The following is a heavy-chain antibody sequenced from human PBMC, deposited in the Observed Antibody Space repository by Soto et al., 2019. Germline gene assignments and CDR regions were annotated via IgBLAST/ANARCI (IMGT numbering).Heavy chain of an antibody. Sequence: GGSLRLSCAASGFTFSSYGMHWVRQAPGKGLEWVAVISYDGSNKYYADSVKGRFTISRDNSKNTLYLQMNSLRAEDTAVYYCAKDDLTWGGSSGYDYYYGMDVWGQGTTVTVSS. V-gene: IGHV3-30*18. CDR1: GFTFSSYG. J-gene: IGHJ6*02. CDR2: ISYDGSNK. CDR3: AKDDLTWGGSSGYDYYYGMDV. D-gene: IGHD5-12*01.